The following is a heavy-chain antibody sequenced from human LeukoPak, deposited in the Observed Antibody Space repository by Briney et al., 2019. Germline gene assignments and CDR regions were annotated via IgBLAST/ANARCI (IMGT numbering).Heavy chain of an antibody. CDR3: AKLPREYCSSTSCPNWFDT. CDR2: ISGGGGTT. D-gene: IGHD2-2*01. CDR1: GFSFSNYV. V-gene: IGHV3-23*01. J-gene: IGHJ5*02. Sequence: GGSLRLSCAASGFSFSNYVMTWVRLAPGKGLDWVSVISGGGGTTYYADSVKGRFTTSRDNSENTLYLQMNSLRAEDTAVYYCAKLPREYCSSTSCPNWFDTWGQGTLVTVSS.